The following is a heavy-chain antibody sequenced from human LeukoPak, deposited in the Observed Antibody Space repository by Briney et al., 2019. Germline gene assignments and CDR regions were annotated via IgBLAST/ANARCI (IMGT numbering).Heavy chain of an antibody. CDR2: IYPGDSDT. CDR1: GYRFTSYW. V-gene: IGHV5-51*01. Sequence: RGESLKISCKGSGYRFTSYWIGWVRQMPGKGLEWMGIIYPGDSDTRYSPSFQGQVTISADKSISTAYLQWSSLKASDTAMYYCARRVVRGVDWFDPWGQGTLVTVSS. D-gene: IGHD3-10*01. J-gene: IGHJ5*02. CDR3: ARRVVRGVDWFDP.